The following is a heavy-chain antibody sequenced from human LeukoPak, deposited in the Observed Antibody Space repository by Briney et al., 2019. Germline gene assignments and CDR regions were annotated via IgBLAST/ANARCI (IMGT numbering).Heavy chain of an antibody. V-gene: IGHV3-23*01. CDR2: VSGGGRSK. CDR1: GFTFSSFD. Sequence: GGSLRLSCAASGFTFSSFDMSWVRRATGKGLEWVASVSGGGRSKYYIDAVKGRFTVSRDNSKNPVYLQMRSLRTVDTAIYYCARVRFGTEWYSSDAFAFWGQGTMVTVAS. CDR3: ARVRFGTEWYSSDAFAF. J-gene: IGHJ3*01. D-gene: IGHD3-3*01.